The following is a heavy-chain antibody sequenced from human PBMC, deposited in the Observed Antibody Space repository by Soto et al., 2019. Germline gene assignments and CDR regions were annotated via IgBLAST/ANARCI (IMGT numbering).Heavy chain of an antibody. CDR1: GFTFGSYF. J-gene: IGHJ6*02. CDR3: ATDLHWYGMDV. CDR2: INKDGGRT. Sequence: EVQLLESGGGLVQPGESLRLSCAASGFTFGSYFMNWVRQAPGKGPEWVSDINKDGGRTHYADSVRGRFTISRHNSRNTLYLQMHRLRAEHTALYYCATDLHWYGMDVWGQATTVTVSS. V-gene: IGHV3-23*01. D-gene: IGHD1-1*01.